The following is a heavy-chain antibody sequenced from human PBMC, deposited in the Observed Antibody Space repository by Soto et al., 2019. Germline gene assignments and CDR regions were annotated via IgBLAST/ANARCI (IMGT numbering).Heavy chain of an antibody. CDR3: AKGDNLGPKTGYAFDP. CDR2: TYFRSKWYN. D-gene: IGHD5-12*01. J-gene: IGHJ5*02. V-gene: IGHV6-1*01. Sequence: PSPTLSLTCALSGDSVSSNTASWNWLRQSPSRGLEWLGRTYFRSKWYNDYAVSVKSRIIINPDTSNNQFSLQLNSVTPEDTAVYFCAKGDNLGPKTGYAFDPWGQGIMVTVSS. CDR1: GDSVSSNTAS.